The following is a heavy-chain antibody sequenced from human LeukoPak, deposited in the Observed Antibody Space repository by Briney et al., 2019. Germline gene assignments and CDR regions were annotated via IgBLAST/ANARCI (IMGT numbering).Heavy chain of an antibody. CDR3: ARSSRGHFHYYYYGMDV. J-gene: IGHJ6*02. CDR2: ISAYSGNI. CDR1: GYTFTSYG. V-gene: IGHV1-18*01. D-gene: IGHD6-25*01. Sequence: ASVKVSCKASGYTFTSYGISWVRQAPGQGLEWMGWISAYSGNINYAQKLQGRVTMTTDTSTSTAYMELRSLRSDDTAVYYCARSSRGHFHYYYYGMDVWGQGTTVTVSS.